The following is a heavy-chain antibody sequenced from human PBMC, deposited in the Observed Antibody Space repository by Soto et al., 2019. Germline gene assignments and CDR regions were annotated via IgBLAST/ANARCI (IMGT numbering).Heavy chain of an antibody. CDR3: ARLGGNYDFWSGYHYYYAMDV. CDR1: GESLSGYF. Sequence: QVHLQQWGAGLLKPSETLSLTCAVYGESLSGYFWSWIRQAPGQGVEWIGEINHSGNTNYNPSLNSRVTMSVDTFKKQFSLKLSSVTAADTAVYYCARLGGNYDFWSGYHYYYAMDVWGQGTAVTVSS. J-gene: IGHJ6*01. CDR2: INHSGNT. D-gene: IGHD3-3*01. V-gene: IGHV4-34*01.